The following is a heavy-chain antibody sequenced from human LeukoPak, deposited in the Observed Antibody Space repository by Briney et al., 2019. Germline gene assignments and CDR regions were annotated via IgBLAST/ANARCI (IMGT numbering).Heavy chain of an antibody. D-gene: IGHD6-13*01. Sequence: ASVKVSCKASVDTFTGYYRHGVRQGPGEGVEWMGWINPNSGGTNYAQKIQGTVTMTSDTSISTAYMELSRLRSADTAVYYCAPPSSSWKYYFDYWGQGTLVTVSS. CDR2: INPNSGGT. CDR3: APPSSSWKYYFDY. V-gene: IGHV1-2*02. J-gene: IGHJ4*02. CDR1: VDTFTGYY.